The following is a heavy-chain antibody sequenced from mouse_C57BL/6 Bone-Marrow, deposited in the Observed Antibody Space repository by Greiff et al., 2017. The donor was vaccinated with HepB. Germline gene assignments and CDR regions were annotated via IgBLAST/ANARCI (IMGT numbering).Heavy chain of an antibody. Sequence: EVMLVESGGGLVQPGGSMKLSCAASGFTFSDAWMDWVRQSPEKGLEWVAEIRNKANNHATYYAESVKGRFTISRDDSKSSVYLQMNSLRAEDTGIYYCTTHFIYYYGSSNYYAMDYWGQGTSVTVSS. CDR1: GFTFSDAW. V-gene: IGHV6-6*01. D-gene: IGHD1-1*01. CDR3: TTHFIYYYGSSNYYAMDY. J-gene: IGHJ4*01. CDR2: IRNKANNHAT.